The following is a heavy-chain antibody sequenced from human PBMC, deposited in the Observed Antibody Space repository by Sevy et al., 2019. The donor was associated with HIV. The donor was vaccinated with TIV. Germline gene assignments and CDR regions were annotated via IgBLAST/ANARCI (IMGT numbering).Heavy chain of an antibody. J-gene: IGHJ3*02. D-gene: IGHD1-26*01. CDR2: ISYDGSNK. CDR1: GFTFSSYG. Sequence: GSLRLSCAASGFTFSSYGMHWVRQAPGKGLEWVAVISYDGSNKYYADSVKGRFTISRDNSKNTLYLQMNSLRAEDTAVYYCAKPLGSGSYYPGAFDIWGQGTMVTVSS. V-gene: IGHV3-30*18. CDR3: AKPLGSGSYYPGAFDI.